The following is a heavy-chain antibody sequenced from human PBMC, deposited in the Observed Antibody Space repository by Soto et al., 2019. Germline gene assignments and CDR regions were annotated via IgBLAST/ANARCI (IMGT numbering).Heavy chain of an antibody. J-gene: IGHJ6*03. CDR3: ARMLGYYYGSGSYFIPSYYYYYMDV. CDR1: GGTFSSYT. D-gene: IGHD3-10*01. V-gene: IGHV1-69*02. CDR2: IIPILGIA. Sequence: ASVKVSCKASGGTFSSYTISWVRQAPGQGLEWMGRIIPILGIANYAQKFQGRVTITADKSTSTAYMELSSLRSEDTAVYYCARMLGYYYGSGSYFIPSYYYYYMDVWGKGTTVTVSS.